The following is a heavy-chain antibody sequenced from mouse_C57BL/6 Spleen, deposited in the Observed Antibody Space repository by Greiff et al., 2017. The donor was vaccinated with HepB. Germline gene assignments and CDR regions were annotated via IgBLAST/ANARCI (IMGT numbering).Heavy chain of an antibody. V-gene: IGHV1-61*01. D-gene: IGHD2-3*01. Sequence: QVQLQQPGAELVRPGSSVKLSCKASGYTFTSYWMDWVKQRPGQGLEWIGNIYPSDSETHYNQKFKDKATLNVDKSSSTAYMQLSSLTSEDSAVYYCARSDYDGYPYYFDYWGQGTTLTVSS. J-gene: IGHJ2*01. CDR1: GYTFTSYW. CDR2: IYPSDSET. CDR3: ARSDYDGYPYYFDY.